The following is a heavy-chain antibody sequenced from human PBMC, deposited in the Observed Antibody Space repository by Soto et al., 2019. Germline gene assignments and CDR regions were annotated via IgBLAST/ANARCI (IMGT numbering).Heavy chain of an antibody. J-gene: IGHJ3*01. CDR2: ISYDSSSI. Sequence: EAQLVESGGGLVKPGGSLRLSCTAAGFTFSTYNMNWVRQAPGKGLEWVSYISYDSSSIFYSASVKGRFAVSRDNAKNSLFLQLKSLRVEETAGYYCARILFSRPGTDAFDVGGPGTLVTVYS. D-gene: IGHD1-1*01. V-gene: IGHV3-21*02. CDR1: GFTFSTYN. CDR3: ARILFSRPGTDAFDV.